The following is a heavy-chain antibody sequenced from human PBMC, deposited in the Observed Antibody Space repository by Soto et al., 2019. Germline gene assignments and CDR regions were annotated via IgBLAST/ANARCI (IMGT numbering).Heavy chain of an antibody. J-gene: IGHJ6*03. V-gene: IGHV4-31*03. Sequence: QVQLQESGPGLVKPSQTLSLTCTVSGGSISSGGYYWSWIRQHPGKGLEWIGYIYYSGSTYYNPSLKSRVTISVDTSKNQFSLKLSSVTAADTAVYYCAGGAGIYGTPRHYYYYMDVWGKGTTVTVSS. D-gene: IGHD6-13*01. CDR1: GGSISSGGYY. CDR3: AGGAGIYGTPRHYYYYMDV. CDR2: IYYSGST.